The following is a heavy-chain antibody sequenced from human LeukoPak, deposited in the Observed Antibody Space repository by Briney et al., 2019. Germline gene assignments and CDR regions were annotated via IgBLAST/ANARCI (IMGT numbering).Heavy chain of an antibody. CDR1: GFILSAYW. CDR2: IKPDGTDS. Sequence: PGGSLRLSCAASGFILSAYWMSWVRQTPGEGLEWLANIKPDGTDSYYVDSVRGRFTISRGNAENSLYLQMNSLRAEDTAVYYCARALYTTGWYPDYFDFWGQGTLVTVSS. D-gene: IGHD6-19*01. V-gene: IGHV3-7*04. CDR3: ARALYTTGWYPDYFDF. J-gene: IGHJ4*02.